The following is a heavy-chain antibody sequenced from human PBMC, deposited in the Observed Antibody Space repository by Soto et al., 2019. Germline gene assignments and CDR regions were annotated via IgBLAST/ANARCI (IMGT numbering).Heavy chain of an antibody. Sequence: GGSLRLSCAASGFTFSSYWMSWVRQAPGKGLEWVANIKQDGSEKYYVDSVKGRFTISRDNAKNSLYLQMNSLRAEDTAVYYCAREAYCSSTSCSNYYYYYMDVWGKGTTVTVSS. J-gene: IGHJ6*03. CDR3: AREAYCSSTSCSNYYYYYMDV. D-gene: IGHD2-2*01. V-gene: IGHV3-7*01. CDR1: GFTFSSYW. CDR2: IKQDGSEK.